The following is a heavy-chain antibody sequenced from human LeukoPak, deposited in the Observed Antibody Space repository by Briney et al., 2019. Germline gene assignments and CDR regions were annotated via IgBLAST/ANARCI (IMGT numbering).Heavy chain of an antibody. CDR1: GYTFTGQW. V-gene: IGHV1-2*02. J-gene: IGHJ4*02. Sequence: ASVKVSCKASGYTFTGQWMHWVRQAPGQGPECMGWIKPNNGDTTYSQKFQGRVTITRDTASSTVYMELSELESDDTAVYFCTTGAYQYFDHWGQGTLVTVSS. D-gene: IGHD1-26*01. CDR3: TTGAYQYFDH. CDR2: IKPNNGDT.